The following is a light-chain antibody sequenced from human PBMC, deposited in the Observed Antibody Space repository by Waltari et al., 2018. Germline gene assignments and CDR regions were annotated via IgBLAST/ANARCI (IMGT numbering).Light chain of an antibody. Sequence: DIQMTQSPSTLSASVGDRVTITCRASQSISSWLAWYQQKPGKAHKLLIYKASSLESGVPSRFSGSGSGTEVTLTISSLQPDDFATYYCQQYDSYWGTFGQGTKVEIK. CDR2: KAS. J-gene: IGKJ1*01. CDR1: QSISSW. V-gene: IGKV1-5*03. CDR3: QQYDSYWGT.